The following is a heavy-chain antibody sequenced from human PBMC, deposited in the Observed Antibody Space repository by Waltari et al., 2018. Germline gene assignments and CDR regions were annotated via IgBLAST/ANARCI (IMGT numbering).Heavy chain of an antibody. J-gene: IGHJ4*02. Sequence: EVQLVETGGGLIQPGGSLRLSCAASGFTVSSNYMSWVRQAPGKGLEWFSVIYSGGSTYSADSVKGRFTISRDNSKNTLYLQMNSLGAEDTAVYYCARGLGVGGSYYGLDYWGQGTLVTVSS. D-gene: IGHD1-26*01. CDR3: ARGLGVGGSYYGLDY. CDR1: GFTVSSNY. CDR2: IYSGGST. V-gene: IGHV3-53*02.